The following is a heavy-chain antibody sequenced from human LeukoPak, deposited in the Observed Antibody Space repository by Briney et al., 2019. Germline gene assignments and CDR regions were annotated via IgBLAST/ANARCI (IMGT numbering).Heavy chain of an antibody. J-gene: IGHJ3*02. Sequence: PGGSLRLSCAASGFRFSAYWMSWVRQTPGKGLEWVANIEEDGTVKYYADSVKGRFTFSRDNAKNSLYLQMKSLRAEDTAVYYCVRGSRLVRGAIQSFDIWGQGTMVIVSS. D-gene: IGHD3-10*01. V-gene: IGHV3-7*01. CDR1: GFRFSAYW. CDR3: VRGSRLVRGAIQSFDI. CDR2: IEEDGTVK.